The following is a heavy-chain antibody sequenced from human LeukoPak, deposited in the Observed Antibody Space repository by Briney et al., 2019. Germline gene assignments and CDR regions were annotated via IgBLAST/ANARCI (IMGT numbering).Heavy chain of an antibody. CDR1: GFTFSSYA. CDR3: AGIGYSSSSLDF. CDR2: ISYDGSNK. J-gene: IGHJ4*02. Sequence: GGSLRLSCAASGFTFSSYAMHWVRQAPGKGLEWVAVISYDGSNKYYADSVKGRFTISRDNAKNSLYLQMNSLRAEDTAVYNCAGIGYSSSSLDFWGRGTLVTVSS. V-gene: IGHV3-30-3*01. D-gene: IGHD6-6*01.